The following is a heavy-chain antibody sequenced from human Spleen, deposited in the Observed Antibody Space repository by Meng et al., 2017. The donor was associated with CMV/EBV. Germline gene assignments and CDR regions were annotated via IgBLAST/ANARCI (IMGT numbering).Heavy chain of an antibody. CDR2: INTNTGGT. CDR3: ARGPPIIFGVVISGS. D-gene: IGHD3-3*01. CDR1: GYTFIDSY. V-gene: IGHV1-2*02. Sequence: ASVQVSCKASGYTFIDSYIHWVRQAPGGRLEWMGWINTNTGGTDSAQMFEGRVTMTRDTSITTAYMELSSLSSDDTAVYYCARGPPIIFGVVISGSWGQGTEVTVSS. J-gene: IGHJ5*02.